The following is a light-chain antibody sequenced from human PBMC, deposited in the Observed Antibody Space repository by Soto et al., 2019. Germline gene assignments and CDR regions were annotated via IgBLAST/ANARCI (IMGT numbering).Light chain of an antibody. CDR1: QSVSTN. CDR3: QQYNNWPPRIT. J-gene: IGKJ5*01. Sequence: EIVMTQSPATLSVSPGERASLSCRASQSVSTNLAWYQQKPGQAPRLLIYDASTRATGIPARFSGSGSGTEFTLTISSLQSEDFAVYLCQQYNNWPPRITFGQGTRLDIK. CDR2: DAS. V-gene: IGKV3-15*01.